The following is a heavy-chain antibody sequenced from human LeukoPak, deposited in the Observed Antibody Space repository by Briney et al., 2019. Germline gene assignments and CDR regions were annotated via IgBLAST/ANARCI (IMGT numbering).Heavy chain of an antibody. Sequence: SETLSLTCTVSGGSISSSSYYWGWIRQPPGKGLEWIGYIYYSGSTNYNPSLKSRVTISVDTSKNQFSLKLSSVTAADTAVYYCARSATPKYYYDSSGYYFRDAFDIWGQGTMVTVSS. J-gene: IGHJ3*02. D-gene: IGHD3-22*01. CDR2: IYYSGST. V-gene: IGHV4-61*05. CDR1: GGSISSSSYY. CDR3: ARSATPKYYYDSSGYYFRDAFDI.